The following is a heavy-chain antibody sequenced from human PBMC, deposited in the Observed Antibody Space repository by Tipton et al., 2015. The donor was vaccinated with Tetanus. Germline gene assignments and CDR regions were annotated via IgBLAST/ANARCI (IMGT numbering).Heavy chain of an antibody. CDR1: GGSLSSGTFY. J-gene: IGHJ5*02. Sequence: LRLSCTLSGGSLSSGTFYWDWIRHSPGKGLEWIGNVYYNGNSLQNPSLKSRDTLSLDKSKNQFSLKLTSVTAADSAVYFCARSADNWFDPWGPGILVTVSS. CDR3: ARSADNWFDP. CDR2: VYYNGNS. V-gene: IGHV4-39*01.